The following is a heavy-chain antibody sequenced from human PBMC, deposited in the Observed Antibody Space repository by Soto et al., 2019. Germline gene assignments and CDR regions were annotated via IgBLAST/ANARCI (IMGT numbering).Heavy chain of an antibody. Sequence: GASVKVSCKASGGTFSSYTISWVRQAPGQGLEWMGRIIPILGIANYAQKFQGRVTITADKSTSTAYMELSSLRSEDTAVYYCAYIVATDAGEFDYWGQGTLVTVS. CDR3: AYIVATDAGEFDY. D-gene: IGHD5-12*01. CDR2: IIPILGIA. J-gene: IGHJ4*02. V-gene: IGHV1-69*02. CDR1: GGTFSSYT.